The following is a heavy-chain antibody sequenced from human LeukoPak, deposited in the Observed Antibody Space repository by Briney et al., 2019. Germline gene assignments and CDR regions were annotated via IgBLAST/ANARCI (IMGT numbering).Heavy chain of an antibody. CDR1: GGSISSYY. Sequence: SETLSLTCTVSGGSISSYYWSWIRQPPGKGLEWIGYIYYSGSTNYNPSLKSRVTISVDTSKNQFSLKLSSVTAADTAVYYCARRELAGLNFDYWGLGTLVTVSS. J-gene: IGHJ4*02. V-gene: IGHV4-59*08. CDR3: ARRELAGLNFDY. CDR2: IYYSGST. D-gene: IGHD1-26*01.